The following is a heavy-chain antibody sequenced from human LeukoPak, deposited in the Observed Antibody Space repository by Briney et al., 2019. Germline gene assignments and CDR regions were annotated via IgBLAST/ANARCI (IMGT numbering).Heavy chain of an antibody. CDR3: AKYIILTGYYPHIDY. D-gene: IGHD3-9*01. CDR2: ISGNGGST. V-gene: IGHV3-23*01. J-gene: IGHJ4*02. Sequence: GGSLRLSCATSQFKFNDFGMTWVRQAPGKGLEWVSSISGNGGSTQYADSVKGRFTISRDNSKNTLYLQMNSLRAEDTAVYYCAKYIILTGYYPHIDYWGQGTLVTVSS. CDR1: QFKFNDFG.